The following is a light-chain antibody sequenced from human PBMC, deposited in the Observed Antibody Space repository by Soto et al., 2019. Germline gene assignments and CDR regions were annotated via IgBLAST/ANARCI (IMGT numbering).Light chain of an antibody. V-gene: IGKV1-39*01. Sequence: DIQMTQSPSSLSGSVGDRVTITCRASQNIDYYLNWYQQKPAKPPKLLISAASSLQSGVPSRFSGSGSWIDFSLTISSLQPEDSATYYCQQSYDSPRTFGQGTRLEIK. CDR1: QNIDYY. CDR3: QQSYDSPRT. CDR2: AAS. J-gene: IGKJ2*01.